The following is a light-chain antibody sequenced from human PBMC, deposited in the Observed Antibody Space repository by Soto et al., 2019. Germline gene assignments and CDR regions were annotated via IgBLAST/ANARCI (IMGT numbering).Light chain of an antibody. CDR1: QSVSSR. Sequence: PGERSTLSCRASQSVSSRLAWYQQKPGQAPRLLISGASSRATGIPDRFSGSGSGTDFTLTITRLEPEDSAVYFCQQYTGPPTTFGQGTRLEIK. CDR2: GAS. V-gene: IGKV3-20*01. J-gene: IGKJ5*01. CDR3: QQYTGPPTT.